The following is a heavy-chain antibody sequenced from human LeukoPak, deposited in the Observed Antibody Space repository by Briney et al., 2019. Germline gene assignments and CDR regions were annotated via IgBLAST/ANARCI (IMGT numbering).Heavy chain of an antibody. J-gene: IGHJ4*02. Sequence: SETLSLTCTVSGGSISSSSYYWGWIRQPPGKGLEWIGSIYYSGSTYYNPSLKSRVTISVDRSKNQFSLKLSSVTAADTAVYYCARAKIEQLGYFDYWGQGTLVTVSS. CDR1: GGSISSSSYY. CDR3: ARAKIEQLGYFDY. V-gene: IGHV4-39*07. CDR2: IYYSGST. D-gene: IGHD6-6*01.